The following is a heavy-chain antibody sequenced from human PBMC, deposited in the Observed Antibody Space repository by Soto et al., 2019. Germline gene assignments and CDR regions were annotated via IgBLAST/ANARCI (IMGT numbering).Heavy chain of an antibody. Sequence: PSETLSLTCAVSGVSISSYYWSWIRQPPGKGLEWIGNVYYSGSTRYNPSLKSRLTISLDPSNSHFSLRLASVSAADTAVYYCAKEQKDSSTWSELNYWGQGTLVTVSS. V-gene: IGHV4-4*08. CDR3: AKEQKDSSTWSELNY. D-gene: IGHD6-13*01. J-gene: IGHJ4*02. CDR2: VYYSGST. CDR1: GVSISSYY.